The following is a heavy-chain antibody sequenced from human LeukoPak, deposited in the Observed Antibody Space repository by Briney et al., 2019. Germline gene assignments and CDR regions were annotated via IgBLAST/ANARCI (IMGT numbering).Heavy chain of an antibody. V-gene: IGHV4-61*01. J-gene: IGHJ6*02. CDR2: IYYSGST. CDR1: GGSVSSGSYY. D-gene: IGHD6-19*01. CDR3: ARGSYSSGWYGRYYYYGMDV. Sequence: SETLSLTCTVSGGSVSSGSYYWSWIRQPPGKGLEWIGYIYYSGSTNYNPSLKSRVTISVDTSKNQFSLKLSSVTAADTAVYYCARGSYSSGWYGRYYYYGMDVWGQGTTVTVSS.